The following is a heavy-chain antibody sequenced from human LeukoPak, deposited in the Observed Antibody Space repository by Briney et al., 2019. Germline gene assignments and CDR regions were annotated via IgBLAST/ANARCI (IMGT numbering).Heavy chain of an antibody. CDR1: GDTSINYS. J-gene: IGHJ6*02. V-gene: IGHV1-18*01. CDR2: ISNYNGDT. CDR3: ARGGVITILGLGMDV. D-gene: IGHD3-3*01. Sequence: ASVKVSCKTSGDTSINYSFTWVRQAPGQGLEWLGWISNYNGDTHYARKFQGRLTMTTDTSTSTAYMELRSLKSDDTAVYYCARGGVITILGLGMDVWGQGTTVIISS.